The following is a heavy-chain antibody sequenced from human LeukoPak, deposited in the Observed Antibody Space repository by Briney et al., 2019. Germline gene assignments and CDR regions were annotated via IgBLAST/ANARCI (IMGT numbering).Heavy chain of an antibody. D-gene: IGHD1-26*01. V-gene: IGHV4-39*01. J-gene: IGHJ4*02. Sequence: SETLSLTCAVSGGSFSSSNYYWGWIRQPPGKGLECTGNIYYSGSTYCNPSLKSRVTISVDTSKNQFSLKLTSVTAADTAVYYCARQGSGNYLSPVNYWGQGTLVTVSS. CDR2: IYYSGST. CDR1: GGSFSSSNYY. CDR3: ARQGSGNYLSPVNY.